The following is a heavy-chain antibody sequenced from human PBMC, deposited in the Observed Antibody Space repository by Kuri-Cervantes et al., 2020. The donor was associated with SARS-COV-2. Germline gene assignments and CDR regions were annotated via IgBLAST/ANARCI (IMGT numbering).Heavy chain of an antibody. CDR3: ARGGRFLEWLLGAEYFQH. D-gene: IGHD3-3*01. Sequence: GESLKISCAASGFTFSSYDMSWVRQAPGKGLEWVAGIGSYGVTTYYADSVKGRFAVSRDNSKNTLYLQMNSLRAEDTAVYYCARGGRFLEWLLGAEYFQHWGQGTLVTVSS. V-gene: IGHV3-23*01. CDR2: IGSYGVTT. J-gene: IGHJ1*01. CDR1: GFTFSSYD.